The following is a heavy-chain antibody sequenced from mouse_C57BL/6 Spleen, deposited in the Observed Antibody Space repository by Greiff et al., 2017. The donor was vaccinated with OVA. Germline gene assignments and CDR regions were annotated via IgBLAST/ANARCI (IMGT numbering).Heavy chain of an antibody. CDR1: GFTFSSYA. V-gene: IGHV5-4*01. J-gene: IGHJ1*03. Sequence: EVKLMESGGGLVKPGGSLKLSCAASGFTFSSYAMSWVRQTPEKRLEWVATISDGGSYTYYPDNVKGRFTISRDNAKNNLYLQMSHLKSEDTAMYYCAREGWVYYSNPGYFDVWGTGTTVTVSS. D-gene: IGHD2-5*01. CDR2: ISDGGSYT. CDR3: AREGWVYYSNPGYFDV.